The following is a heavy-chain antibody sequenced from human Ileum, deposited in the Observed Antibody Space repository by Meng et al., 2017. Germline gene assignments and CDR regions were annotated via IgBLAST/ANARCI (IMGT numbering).Heavy chain of an antibody. CDR1: GFIFRIAW. J-gene: IGHJ4*02. Sequence: EVQLVESGGGLVKPGVSLRLSCAASGFIFRIAWMNWVRQTPGKGLEWVGRINSDGSSTSYADSVKGRFTISRDNAKNTLYLKMNSLRAEDTAVYYCARGLDYWGQGTLVTVSS. CDR2: INSDGSST. V-gene: IGHV3-74*02. CDR3: ARGLDY.